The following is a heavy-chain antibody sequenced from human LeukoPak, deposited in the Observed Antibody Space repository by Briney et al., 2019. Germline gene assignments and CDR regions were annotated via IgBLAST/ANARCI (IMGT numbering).Heavy chain of an antibody. CDR1: GFTFSSDA. V-gene: IGHV3-23*01. CDR2: ISSSGGST. Sequence: GGSLRLSCAVPGFTFSSDAMRWVRQAPGKGLEWVSAISSSGGSTYYADSVRGRFIISRDSSKNTLYLQMNSLRVEDTAVYYCAKQRSYDVWSGQPETFDYWGQGTLVTVSS. D-gene: IGHD3-3*01. CDR3: AKQRSYDVWSGQPETFDY. J-gene: IGHJ4*02.